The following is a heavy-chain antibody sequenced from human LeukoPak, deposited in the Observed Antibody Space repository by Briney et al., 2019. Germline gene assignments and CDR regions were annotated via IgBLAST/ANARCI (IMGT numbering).Heavy chain of an antibody. CDR1: GGSISSSSYY. CDR3: ARDGGPAAGGFDY. Sequence: PSETLSLTCTVSGGSISSSSYYWGWIRQPPGKGLEWIGSIYYSGSTYYNPSLKSRVTIPVDTSKNQFSLKLSSVTAADTAVYYCARDGGPAAGGFDYWGQGTLVTVSS. V-gene: IGHV4-39*07. D-gene: IGHD3-16*01. J-gene: IGHJ4*02. CDR2: IYYSGST.